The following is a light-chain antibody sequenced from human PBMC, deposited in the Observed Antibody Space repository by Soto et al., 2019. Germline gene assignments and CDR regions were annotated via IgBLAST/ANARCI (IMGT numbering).Light chain of an antibody. J-gene: IGKJ5*01. CDR1: QSVGSY. Sequence: EIVLTQSPATLSFSPGERATLSCRASQSVGSYLAWYQQKPGLAPRLLIYDASNRATGIPARFSGSGSGTDFTPTIGSLEPEDFAVYYCQHRAIWPVSFGQGTRLEIK. CDR3: QHRAIWPVS. V-gene: IGKV3-11*01. CDR2: DAS.